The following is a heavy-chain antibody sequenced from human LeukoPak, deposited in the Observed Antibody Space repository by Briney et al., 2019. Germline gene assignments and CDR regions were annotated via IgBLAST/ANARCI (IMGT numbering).Heavy chain of an antibody. CDR2: IKPDGSGK. V-gene: IGHV3-7*01. Sequence: PGGSLRLSCEASGFTFRSYWMTWVRQSPGKGLEWVAIIKPDGSGKFHVDSVKGRFTISRDNAKNSLYLQMSNLRAEDTAVYYCARGGHRQKEFWGQGTLVTVSS. D-gene: IGHD3-10*01. J-gene: IGHJ4*02. CDR1: GFTFRSYW. CDR3: ARGGHRQKEF.